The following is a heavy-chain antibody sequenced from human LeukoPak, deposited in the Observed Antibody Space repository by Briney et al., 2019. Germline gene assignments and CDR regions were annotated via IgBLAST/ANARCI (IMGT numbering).Heavy chain of an antibody. CDR2: IKQDGSEK. Sequence: GGSLRLSCAASGFTFSSYWMTWVGQAAGKGLEWVANIKQDGSEKYYVDSVKGRFTISRDNAKNSLYLQMNSLRAEDTAVYYCARDRDQRFWVWLYGYYFDYWGQGTLVTVSS. V-gene: IGHV3-7*01. D-gene: IGHD3-3*01. CDR3: ARDRDQRFWVWLYGYYFDY. CDR1: GFTFSSYW. J-gene: IGHJ4*02.